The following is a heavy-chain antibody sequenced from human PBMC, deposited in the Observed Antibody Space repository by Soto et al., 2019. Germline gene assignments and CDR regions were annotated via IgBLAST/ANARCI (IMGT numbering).Heavy chain of an antibody. V-gene: IGHV4-30-2*01. D-gene: IGHD2-15*01. J-gene: IGHJ4*02. CDR2: VYHRAST. Sequence: SETLALTCAVSGASMTTGGFSWTWVRQPPGGGLEWIGHVYHRASTQYNPSLKGRVSISVDTSRSLFSLRLTSLTAADTAVYFCNRGSADPLSLPYFDTWGQGTSVTLSS. CDR3: NRGSADPLSLPYFDT. CDR1: GASMTTGGFS.